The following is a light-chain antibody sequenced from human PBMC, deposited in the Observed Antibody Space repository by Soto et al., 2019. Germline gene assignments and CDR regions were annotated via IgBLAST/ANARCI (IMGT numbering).Light chain of an antibody. V-gene: IGKV3-15*01. Sequence: TQSPSTLSASAGERATLTCWASQRVRCKLAWYQQKPGQAPNLLIYDASTLATGIPPRFSGSGSGTEFTLNISSLQSEDFATYYCQQYNDSPLTFGGGTKVDIK. CDR3: QQYNDSPLT. CDR1: QRVRCK. J-gene: IGKJ4*01. CDR2: DAS.